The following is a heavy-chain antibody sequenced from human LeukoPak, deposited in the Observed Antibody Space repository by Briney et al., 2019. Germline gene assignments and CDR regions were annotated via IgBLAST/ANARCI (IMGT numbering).Heavy chain of an antibody. J-gene: IGHJ4*02. CDR1: GGSFSGYY. V-gene: IGHV4-34*01. CDR3: ARGGGVDTAMDY. CDR2: INHSGST. D-gene: IGHD5-18*01. Sequence: SETLSLTCAVYGGSFSGYYWSWIRQPPGKGLEWIGEINHSGSTNYNPSLKSRVTISVDTSKNQFSLKLSSVTAADTAVYYCARGGGVDTAMDYWGRGTLVTVSS.